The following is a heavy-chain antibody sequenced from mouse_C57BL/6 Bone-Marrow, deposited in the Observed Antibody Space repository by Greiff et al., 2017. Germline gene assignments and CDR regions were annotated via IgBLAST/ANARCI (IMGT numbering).Heavy chain of an antibody. J-gene: IGHJ2*01. CDR1: GFTFSSYA. CDR2: ISDGGSYT. CDR3: ARGGDY. V-gene: IGHV5-4*01. Sequence: EVQLVESGGGLVKPGGSLKLSCAASGFTFSSYAMSWVRQTPEQRLEWVATISDGGSYTYYPDNVKGRFTISRDNAKNNLYLQMSHLKSEDTAMYYCARGGDYWGQGTTLTVSS.